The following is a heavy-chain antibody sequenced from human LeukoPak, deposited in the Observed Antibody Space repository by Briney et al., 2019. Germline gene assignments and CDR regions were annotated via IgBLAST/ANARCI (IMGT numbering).Heavy chain of an antibody. Sequence: SQTLSLTCTVPGGSISSGGYYWSWIRQHPGKGLEWIGYIYYSGSTYYNPSLKSRVTISVDTSKNQFSLKLSSVTAADTAVYYCARRAKLYDYGNLEWGQGTLVTVSS. CDR1: GGSISSGGYY. CDR2: IYYSGST. D-gene: IGHD4-11*01. J-gene: IGHJ4*02. V-gene: IGHV4-31*03. CDR3: ARRAKLYDYGNLE.